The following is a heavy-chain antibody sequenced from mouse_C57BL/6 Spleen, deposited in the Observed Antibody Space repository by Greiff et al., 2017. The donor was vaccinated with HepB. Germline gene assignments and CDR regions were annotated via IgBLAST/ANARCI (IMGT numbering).Heavy chain of an antibody. CDR3: ARAGGNYGLDAMDY. V-gene: IGHV3-6*01. Sequence: EVQVVESGPGLVKPSQSLSLTCSVTGYSITSGYYWNWIRQFPGNKLEWMGYISYDGSNNYNPSLKNRISITRDTSKNQFFLKLNSVTTEDTATYYCARAGGNYGLDAMDYWGQGTSVTVSS. CDR2: ISYDGSN. CDR1: GYSITSGYY. D-gene: IGHD2-1*01. J-gene: IGHJ4*01.